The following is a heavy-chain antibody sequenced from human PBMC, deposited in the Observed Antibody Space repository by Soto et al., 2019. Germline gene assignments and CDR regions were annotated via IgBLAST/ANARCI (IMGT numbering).Heavy chain of an antibody. Sequence: ASVKVSCKASGYTFTSYYMHWVRQAPGQGLEWMGIINPSGGSTSYAQKFQGRVTMTRDTSTSTVYMELSSLRSEDTAVYYCARDRQYCTNGVCYRETNWFDPWGQGTLVTVSS. CDR1: GYTFTSYY. CDR2: INPSGGST. D-gene: IGHD2-8*01. V-gene: IGHV1-46*01. J-gene: IGHJ5*02. CDR3: ARDRQYCTNGVCYRETNWFDP.